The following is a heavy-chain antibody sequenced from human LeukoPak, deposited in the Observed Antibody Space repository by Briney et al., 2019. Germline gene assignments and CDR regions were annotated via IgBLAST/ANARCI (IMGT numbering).Heavy chain of an antibody. V-gene: IGHV3-48*01. CDR1: GFTFSSYS. J-gene: IGHJ4*02. CDR2: ISSSSSTI. Sequence: GGSLSLTCAASGFTFSSYSMNWVRQAPGKGLEWVSYISSSSSTIYYADSVKGRFTISRDNAKNSLYLHMNSLRAEDTAVYYCARELAALAYGSGSYSDYWGQGTLVTVSS. D-gene: IGHD3-10*01. CDR3: ARELAALAYGSGSYSDY.